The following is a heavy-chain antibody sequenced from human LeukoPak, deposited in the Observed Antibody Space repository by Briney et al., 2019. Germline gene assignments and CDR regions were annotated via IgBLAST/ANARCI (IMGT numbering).Heavy chain of an antibody. Sequence: ASVKVSCKASGYTFTGYYMHWVRQAPGQGLEWMGWINPNSGGTNYAQKLQGRVTMTRDTSISTAYMELSRLRSDDTAVYYCASDPPGYNWFDPWGQGTLVTVSS. J-gene: IGHJ5*02. CDR2: INPNSGGT. CDR1: GYTFTGYY. V-gene: IGHV1-2*02. CDR3: ASDPPGYNWFDP.